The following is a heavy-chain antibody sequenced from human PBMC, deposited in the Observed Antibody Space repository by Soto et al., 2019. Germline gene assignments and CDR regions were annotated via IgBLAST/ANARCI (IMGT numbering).Heavy chain of an antibody. CDR1: GYMFTIYY. J-gene: IGHJ4*02. Sequence: ASVKVSCKASGYMFTIYYIHWVRQAPGQGLEWMGVINPSGGGASYAQKFQGRVTMTRDTSTSTVYMELGSLRSDDTAVYYCARFTSGYTREYYFDSWGPGNLVTVSS. D-gene: IGHD3-22*01. CDR3: ARFTSGYTREYYFDS. V-gene: IGHV1-46*01. CDR2: INPSGGGA.